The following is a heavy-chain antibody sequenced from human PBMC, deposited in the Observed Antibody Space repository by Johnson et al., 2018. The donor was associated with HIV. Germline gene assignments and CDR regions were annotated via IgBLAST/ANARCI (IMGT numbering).Heavy chain of an antibody. CDR3: AKGGSLTQDAPFDI. Sequence: QVQLVESGGGVVQPGRSLRLSCAASGYTFSSYAMHWVRQAPGKGLEWVAVIWYDGSNKYYADSVKGRFTISRDNSKNTLYLQMNSLRAEDTAVYYCAKGGSLTQDAPFDIWGQGTMVTVSS. J-gene: IGHJ3*02. CDR1: GYTFSSYA. CDR2: IWYDGSNK. V-gene: IGHV3-33*06. D-gene: IGHD1-14*01.